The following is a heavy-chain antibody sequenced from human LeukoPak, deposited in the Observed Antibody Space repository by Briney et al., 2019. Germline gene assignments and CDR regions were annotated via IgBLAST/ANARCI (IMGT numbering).Heavy chain of an antibody. CDR3: PRVLAYGSGSSNDY. J-gene: IGHJ4*02. CDR1: GYTFTNFD. Sequence: ASVMVSCKASGYTFTNFDINWVRQAPGQGLEWMGWINPNNGDTMYREKFQGRVTMTRDTSISTVYMELSGLRSDDTAVYYCPRVLAYGSGSSNDYWGQGTLVTVSS. CDR2: INPNNGDT. V-gene: IGHV1-2*02. D-gene: IGHD3-10*01.